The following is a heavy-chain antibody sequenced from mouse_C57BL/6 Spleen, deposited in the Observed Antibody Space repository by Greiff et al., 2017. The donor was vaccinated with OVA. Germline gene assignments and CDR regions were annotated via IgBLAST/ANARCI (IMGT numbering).Heavy chain of an antibody. CDR2: IYPGSGNT. V-gene: IGHV1-66*01. J-gene: IGHJ3*01. Sequence: QVQLKESGPELVKPGASVKISCKASGYSFTSYYIHWVKQRPGQGLEWIGWIYPGSGNTKYNEKFKGKATLTADTSSSTAYMQLSSLTSEDSAVYYCARWNGSSSSWFAYWGQGTLVTVSA. CDR3: ARWNGSSSSWFAY. CDR1: GYSFTSYY.